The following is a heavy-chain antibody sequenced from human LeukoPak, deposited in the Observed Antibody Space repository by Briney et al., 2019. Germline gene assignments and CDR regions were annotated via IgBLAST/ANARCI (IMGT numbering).Heavy chain of an antibody. Sequence: GGSLRLSCAASGFTFSSYEMNWVRQAPGEGLEWVSYISSSGSTIYYADSVKGRFTISRDNSKNTLYLQMNSLRVEDTAVYYCAQRYDYWGQGTLVTVSS. CDR3: AQRYDY. J-gene: IGHJ4*02. V-gene: IGHV3-48*03. CDR2: ISSSGSTI. CDR1: GFTFSSYE.